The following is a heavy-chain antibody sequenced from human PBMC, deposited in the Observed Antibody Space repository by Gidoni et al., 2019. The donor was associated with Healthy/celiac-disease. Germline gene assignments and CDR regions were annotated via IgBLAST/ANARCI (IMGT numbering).Heavy chain of an antibody. CDR2: TYPGDSDT. J-gene: IGHJ6*02. D-gene: IGHD4-17*01. CDR1: GYSFTSYW. V-gene: IGHV5-51*01. CDR3: ARTSTYDYGDYGQHYYGMDV. Sequence: EVQLVQSGAEVKKPGESLKISCKGSGYSFTSYWIGWVRQMPGKGLEWMGITYPGDSDTRYSPSFQGQVTISADKSISTAYLQWSSLKASDTAMYYCARTSTYDYGDYGQHYYGMDVWGQGTTVTVSS.